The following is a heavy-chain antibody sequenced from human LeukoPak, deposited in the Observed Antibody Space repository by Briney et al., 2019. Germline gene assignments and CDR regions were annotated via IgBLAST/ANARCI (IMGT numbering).Heavy chain of an antibody. J-gene: IGHJ1*01. CDR1: GFSFSTST. CDR3: TETGGNNRAEYFQH. V-gene: IGHV3-21*03. D-gene: IGHD7-27*01. Sequence: PGGSLRLSCAASGFSFSTSTMNWVRQAPGRGLEWVSSMSSSGSSIYYADSVKGRFTISRDNAKNSLYLQMNSLKTEDTAVYYCTETGGNNRAEYFQHWGQGTLVTVSS. CDR2: MSSSGSSI.